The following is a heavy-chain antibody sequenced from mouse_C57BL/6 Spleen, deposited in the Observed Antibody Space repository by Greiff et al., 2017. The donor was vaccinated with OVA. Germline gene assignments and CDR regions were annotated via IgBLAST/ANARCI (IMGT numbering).Heavy chain of an antibody. V-gene: IGHV5-16*01. CDR1: GFTFSDYY. J-gene: IGHJ1*03. CDR3: AREREIYDYDEGWYFDV. Sequence: DVQLVESEGGLVQPGSSMKLSCTASGFTFSDYYMAWVRQVPEKGLEWVANINYDGSSTYYLDSLKSRFIISRDNAKNILYLQMSSLKSEDTATYYCAREREIYDYDEGWYFDVWGTGTTVTVSS. CDR2: INYDGSST. D-gene: IGHD2-4*01.